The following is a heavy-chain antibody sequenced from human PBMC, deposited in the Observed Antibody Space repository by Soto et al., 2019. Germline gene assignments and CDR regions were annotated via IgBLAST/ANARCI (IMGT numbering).Heavy chain of an antibody. CDR2: IKTKTDGGAK. Sequence: EVQLVESGGGLVQPGGSLRLSCVASGFSFSNTWMNWVRQAPGKGLEWVGRIKTKTDGGAKEYAAPVKGRFTISRDDSKNTMYLQMDSLKTEDTAIYYCSTRIVATADYWGQGTLVTVSS. CDR3: STRIVATADY. D-gene: IGHD5-12*01. V-gene: IGHV3-15*07. J-gene: IGHJ4*02. CDR1: GFSFSNTW.